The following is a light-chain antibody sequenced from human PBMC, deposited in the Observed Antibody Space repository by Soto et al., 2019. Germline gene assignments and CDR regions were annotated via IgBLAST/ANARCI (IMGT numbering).Light chain of an antibody. CDR2: DVN. Sequence: QSALTQPASVSGSPGQSITISCTGTSSDVGGYSYVSWYQQHPGKAPKLMIYDVNNRPSGVSNRFSGSKSGNTASLTISGLQAEDEADYHCSSSTYSSTLYVFGTGTKLTVL. J-gene: IGLJ1*01. V-gene: IGLV2-14*01. CDR1: SSDVGGYSY. CDR3: SSSTYSSTLYV.